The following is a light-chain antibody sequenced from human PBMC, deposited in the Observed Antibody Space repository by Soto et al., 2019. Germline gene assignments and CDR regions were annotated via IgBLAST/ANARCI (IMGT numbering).Light chain of an antibody. CDR2: WAS. CDR3: QQYSTSPWT. J-gene: IGKJ1*01. CDR1: QTIFYSSNRKDY. V-gene: IGKV4-1*01. Sequence: DIVMTQSPDSLAVSLGERATINCRSSQTIFYSSNRKDYLAWYQQKPGQPPRVLIYWASTRESGVPDRFSGSGSGSHFTLTIRNLQAEDVAVYYFQQYSTSPWTFGQGTKVEIK.